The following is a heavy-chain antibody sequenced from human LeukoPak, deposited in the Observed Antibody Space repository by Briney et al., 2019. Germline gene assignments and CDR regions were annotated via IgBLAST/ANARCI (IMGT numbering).Heavy chain of an antibody. Sequence: PSETLSLTCTVSGGSMTSYYWSWIRQPPGKGLEWIGFISHIGSTNYNSSLRSRVTFSVDMSKSQFSLNLRSVTAADTAVYYCARDSYYGMDVWGQGTTVIVSS. V-gene: IGHV4-59*01. J-gene: IGHJ6*02. CDR2: ISHIGST. CDR1: GGSMTSYY. CDR3: ARDSYYGMDV.